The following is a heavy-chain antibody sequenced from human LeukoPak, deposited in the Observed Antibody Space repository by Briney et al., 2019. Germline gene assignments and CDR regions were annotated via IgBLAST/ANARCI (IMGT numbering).Heavy chain of an antibody. CDR2: ISGSGDRT. Sequence: GGSLRLSCAASGFTFRKYAMSWVRQAPGKGLEWVSGISGSGDRTSSADSVKGRFTVSRDYSKNTLYLQMNSLRVEDTAVYHCARDADAATIPDHWGQGTLVTVSS. CDR1: GFTFRKYA. V-gene: IGHV3-23*01. J-gene: IGHJ4*02. D-gene: IGHD5-24*01. CDR3: ARDADAATIPDH.